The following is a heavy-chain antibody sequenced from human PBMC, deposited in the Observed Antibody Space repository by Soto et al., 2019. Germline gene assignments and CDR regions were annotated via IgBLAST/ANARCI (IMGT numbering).Heavy chain of an antibody. D-gene: IGHD3-9*01. CDR2: IWYDGSNK. J-gene: IGHJ4*02. V-gene: IGHV3-33*01. Sequence: PVGSLRLSCAASGFTLSSYGMHWVRQAPGKGLEWVAVIWYDGSNKYYADSVKGRFTISRDNSKNTLYLQMNSLRAEDTAVYYCARDDYDILTGYANGFDYWGQGTLVTVSS. CDR1: GFTLSSYG. CDR3: ARDDYDILTGYANGFDY.